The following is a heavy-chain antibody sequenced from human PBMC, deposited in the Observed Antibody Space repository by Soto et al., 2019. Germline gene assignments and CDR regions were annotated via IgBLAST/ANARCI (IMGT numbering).Heavy chain of an antibody. D-gene: IGHD3-22*01. CDR2: INQNGGVK. J-gene: IGHJ4*02. V-gene: IGHV3-7*04. CDR3: ARYESSGPAVW. CDR1: GGTFSSYA. Sequence: VQLVQSGAEVKKPGSSVKVSCKASGGTFSSYAISWVRQAPGQGLEWMANINQNGGVKFYEESVKGRLTISRDNAKNSLYLQMNSLRAEDTAVYYCARYESSGPAVWWGQGTLVTVSS.